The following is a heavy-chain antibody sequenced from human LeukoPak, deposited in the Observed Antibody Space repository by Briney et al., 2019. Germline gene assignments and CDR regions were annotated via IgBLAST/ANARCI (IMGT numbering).Heavy chain of an antibody. V-gene: IGHV4-4*09. Sequence: SETLSLTCTVSGGPISSYYWSWIRQPPGKGLEWIGYIYTSGSTNYNPSLKSRVTISVDTSKNQFSLKLSSVTAAVTAVYYCARQGLYCSSTSCNHNYYMDVWGKGTTVTISS. D-gene: IGHD2-2*01. CDR2: IYTSGST. CDR3: ARQGLYCSSTSCNHNYYMDV. CDR1: GGPISSYY. J-gene: IGHJ6*03.